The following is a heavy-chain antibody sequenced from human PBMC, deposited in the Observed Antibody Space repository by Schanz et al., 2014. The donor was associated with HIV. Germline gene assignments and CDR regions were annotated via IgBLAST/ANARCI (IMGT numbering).Heavy chain of an antibody. CDR2: ISAYNGNT. CDR3: ARDGTELGYNWFDP. J-gene: IGHJ5*02. Sequence: QLVQSGPEVKKPGTSVKVSCKASGFTFTSYGISWVRQAPGQGLEWMGWISAYNGNTKYAQKLQGRLTMTTDTSTSTAYMELRSLRSDDTAVYYCARDGTELGYNWFDPWGQGTLVTVSS. CDR1: GFTFTSYG. D-gene: IGHD7-27*01. V-gene: IGHV1-18*01.